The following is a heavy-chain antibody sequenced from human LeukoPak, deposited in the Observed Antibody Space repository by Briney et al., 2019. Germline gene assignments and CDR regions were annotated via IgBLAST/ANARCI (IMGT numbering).Heavy chain of an antibody. CDR2: MNPNNGNT. J-gene: IGHJ4*02. V-gene: IGHV1-8*01. CDR3: ARDGRLWLQYYVY. CDR1: GFTFTSYD. D-gene: IGHD5-24*01. Sequence: ASVKVSCKASGFTFTSYDIDWVRQASGQGLEWMGWMNPNNGNTGYAQKFQGRVTMTRDTSTSTVYMELSSLRSEDTAVYYCARDGRLWLQYYVYWGQGTLVTVSS.